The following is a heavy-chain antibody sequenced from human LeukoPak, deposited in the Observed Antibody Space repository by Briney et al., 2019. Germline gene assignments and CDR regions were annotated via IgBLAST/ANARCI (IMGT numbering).Heavy chain of an antibody. CDR3: ARSRYDLGFDY. Sequence: SETLSLTCTVSGGSISSSSYYWGWIRQPPGKGLEWIGSIYYSGSTYYNPSLKSRVTISVDTSKNQFSLKLSSVTAADTAVYYCARSRYDLGFDYWGQGTLVTVSS. J-gene: IGHJ4*02. CDR2: IYYSGST. V-gene: IGHV4-39*07. CDR1: GGSISSSSYY. D-gene: IGHD3-3*01.